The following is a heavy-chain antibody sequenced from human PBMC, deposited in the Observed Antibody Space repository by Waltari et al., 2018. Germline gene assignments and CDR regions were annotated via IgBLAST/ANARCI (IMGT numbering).Heavy chain of an antibody. CDR1: GGSIRSSSYY. CDR3: ARTGSSGWY. D-gene: IGHD3-10*01. CDR2: IYYSGST. V-gene: IGHV4-39*07. Sequence: QLQLQASGPGLVKPSETLSLTCTVSGGSIRSSSYYWGWIRQPPGKGLEWIGSIYYSGSTYYNPSLKSRVTISVDTSKNQFSLKLSSVTAADTAVYYCARTGSSGWYWGQGTLVTVSS. J-gene: IGHJ4*02.